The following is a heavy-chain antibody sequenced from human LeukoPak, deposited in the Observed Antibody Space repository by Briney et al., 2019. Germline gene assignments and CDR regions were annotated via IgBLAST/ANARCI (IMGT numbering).Heavy chain of an antibody. D-gene: IGHD6-19*01. J-gene: IGHJ6*02. V-gene: IGHV3-48*02. CDR1: GFTFSTYS. CDR2: ISSSSSTI. CDR3: ARDHSSGWYGAYYYGMDV. Sequence: GGSLRLSCAASGFTFSTYSMNWVRQAPGKGLEWVSYISSSSSTIYYADSVKGRFTISRDNAKNSLYLQMNSLRDEDTAVHYCARDHSSGWYGAYYYGMDVWGQGTTVTVSS.